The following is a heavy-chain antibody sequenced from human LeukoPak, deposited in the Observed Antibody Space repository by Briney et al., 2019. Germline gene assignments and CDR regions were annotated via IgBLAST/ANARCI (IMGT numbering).Heavy chain of an antibody. CDR2: ISGSGGST. J-gene: IGHJ5*02. V-gene: IGHV3-23*01. D-gene: IGHD4-17*01. CDR3: AKDRVWASGDYAGLDP. Sequence: GGSLRLSCAASGFTFSSYAMSWVRQAPGKGLEWVSAISGSGGSTYYADSVKGRFTISRDNSKNTLYLQMNSLRAEDTAVYYCAKDRVWASGDYAGLDPWGQGTLVTVSS. CDR1: GFTFSSYA.